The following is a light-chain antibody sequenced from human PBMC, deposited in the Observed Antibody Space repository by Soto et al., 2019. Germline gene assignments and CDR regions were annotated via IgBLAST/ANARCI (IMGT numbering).Light chain of an antibody. V-gene: IGLV2-8*01. CDR1: SSDVGAYNY. Sequence: QSALTQPPSASGSPGQSVTISCTGTSSDVGAYNYVSWYQQHPGKAPKLMIYDVSKRPSGVPYRFSGSKSGNAASRTVSGLQGEDEAEYYASSYAGSGWVFGGGAKLTVL. CDR3: SSYAGSGWV. CDR2: DVS. J-gene: IGLJ3*02.